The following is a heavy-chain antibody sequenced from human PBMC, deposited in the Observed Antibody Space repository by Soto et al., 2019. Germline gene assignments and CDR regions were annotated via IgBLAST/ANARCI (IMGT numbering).Heavy chain of an antibody. D-gene: IGHD2-21*02. CDR3: ARDGDGF. J-gene: IGHJ4*02. Sequence: EVQLVESGGGLVQPGGSLRLSCAASGFTFSSNWMHWVRRVPGRGLVWVSRINTDGSRTSYEDSVEGRFTISRDNAKNRLYLQMNSLRGEDTAVYYCARDGDGFWGQGTLVTVSS. V-gene: IGHV3-74*01. CDR1: GFTFSSNW. CDR2: INTDGSRT.